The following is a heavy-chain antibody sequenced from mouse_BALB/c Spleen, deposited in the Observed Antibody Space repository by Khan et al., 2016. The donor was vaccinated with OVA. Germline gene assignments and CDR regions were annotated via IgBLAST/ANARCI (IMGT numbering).Heavy chain of an antibody. D-gene: IGHD1-1*01. V-gene: IGHV1-7*01. CDR3: ANHGSSSDWLTY. Sequence: QVQLQQSGAELAKPGASVKMSCKASGYTFTSYWMHWVKQRPGQGLEWIGYINPSTSYTEYNQRFKDKATLTADKSSSTAYMQLSSLTSEESAVYYCANHGSSSDWLTYWGQGTLVTVSA. J-gene: IGHJ3*01. CDR1: GYTFTSYW. CDR2: INPSTSYT.